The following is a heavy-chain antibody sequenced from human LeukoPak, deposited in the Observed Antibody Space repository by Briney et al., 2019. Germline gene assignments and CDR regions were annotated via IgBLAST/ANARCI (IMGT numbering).Heavy chain of an antibody. CDR3: ARGDSSSYIDP. D-gene: IGHD6-13*01. CDR2: ISSSSSYI. J-gene: IGHJ5*02. CDR1: GFTFSSHG. Sequence: GGSLRLSCVASGFTFSSHGMNWVRQAPGKGLEWVSSISSSSSYIYYADSVKGRFTVSRDNAKNSLFLQMNSLRAEDTALYHCARGDSSSYIDPWGQGTLVTVSS. V-gene: IGHV3-21*04.